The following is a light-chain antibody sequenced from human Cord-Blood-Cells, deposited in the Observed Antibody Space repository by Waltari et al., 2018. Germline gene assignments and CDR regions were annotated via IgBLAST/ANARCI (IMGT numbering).Light chain of an antibody. V-gene: IGKV1-5*01. CDR1: QSISNW. Sequence: DIQMTQSPSTLPASVGDRVTLACRASQSISNWLAWYQQKPGKAPKLLIYGASVLESGVPSRLSGSGSGTEFTLTISILQHDDFATYYCQQYNSYSTVGQGTKVEIK. CDR2: GAS. J-gene: IGKJ1*01. CDR3: QQYNSYST.